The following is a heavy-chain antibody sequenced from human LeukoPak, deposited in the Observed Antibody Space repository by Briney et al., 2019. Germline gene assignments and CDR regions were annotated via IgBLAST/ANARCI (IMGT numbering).Heavy chain of an antibody. V-gene: IGHV3-11*06. CDR3: ARGGGSYGKYYFDY. D-gene: IGHD5-18*01. CDR2: ISSSSSYA. Sequence: GGSLRLSCAASGFTFSDYYMSWIRQAPGKGLEWVSYISSSSSYANYADSVKGRFTISRDNAKNSLYLQMNSLRAEDTAVYYCARGGGSYGKYYFDYWGQGTLVTVSS. J-gene: IGHJ4*02. CDR1: GFTFSDYY.